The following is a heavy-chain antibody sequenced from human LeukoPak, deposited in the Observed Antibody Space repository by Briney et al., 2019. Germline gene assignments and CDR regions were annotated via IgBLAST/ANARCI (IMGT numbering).Heavy chain of an antibody. J-gene: IGHJ3*02. Sequence: SGGSLRLSCAASGFTVSSNYMSWVRQAPGKGLEWVSVIYSGGSTYYADSVKGRFTISRDNSKNTLYLQMNSLRAEDTAVYYCARDSATRAFDIWGQGTMVTVSS. CDR1: GFTVSSNY. CDR3: ARDSATRAFDI. V-gene: IGHV3-66*01. CDR2: IYSGGST. D-gene: IGHD5-24*01.